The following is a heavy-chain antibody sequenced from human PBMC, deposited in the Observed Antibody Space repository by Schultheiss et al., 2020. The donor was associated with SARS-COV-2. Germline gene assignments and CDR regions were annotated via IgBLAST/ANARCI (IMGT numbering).Heavy chain of an antibody. CDR2: IWYDGSNK. J-gene: IGHJ4*02. Sequence: GGSLRLSCAASGFTFSSYGMHWVRQAPGKGLEWVAVIWYDGSNKYYGDSVKGRFSISRDNSKNTLYLQMNSLRAEDSGIYYCARDPQGYQLRTPPDSWGQGTLVTVSS. CDR1: GFTFSSYG. CDR3: ARDPQGYQLRTPPDS. V-gene: IGHV3-33*08. D-gene: IGHD2-2*01.